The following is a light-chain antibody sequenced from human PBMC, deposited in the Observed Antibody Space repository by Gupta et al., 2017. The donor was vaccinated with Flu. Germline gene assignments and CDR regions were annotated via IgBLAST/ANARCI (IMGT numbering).Light chain of an antibody. CDR3: SSFTSSLTGV. V-gene: IGLV2-14*01. CDR1: SSDVGRYNY. CDR2: EVS. J-gene: IGLJ7*01. Sequence: QSALTQPASVSGSPGQSITISCTGTSSDVGRYNYVSWFQQYPGTAPKLMIYEVSNWPSGVSNRCSGSKSGNTAFLTISGLQAEDEAYYYCSSFTSSLTGVFGGGIKLTVL.